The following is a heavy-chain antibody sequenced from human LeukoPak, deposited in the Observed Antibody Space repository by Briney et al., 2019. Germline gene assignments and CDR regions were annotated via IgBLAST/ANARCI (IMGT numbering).Heavy chain of an antibody. CDR3: ARERDGYDAFDI. J-gene: IGHJ3*02. CDR2: IYYSGST. CDR1: GGSISSYY. Sequence: SETLSLTCTVSGGSISSYYWSWIRQPPGKGLEWIGYIYYSGSTNYNPSLKSRVTISVDTSKNQFSLKLSSVTAADTAVYYCARERDGYDAFDIWGQGTMVTVSS. V-gene: IGHV4-59*01. D-gene: IGHD5-24*01.